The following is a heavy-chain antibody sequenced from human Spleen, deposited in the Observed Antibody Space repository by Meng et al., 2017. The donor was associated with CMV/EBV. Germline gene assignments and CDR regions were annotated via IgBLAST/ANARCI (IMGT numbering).Heavy chain of an antibody. CDR2: IYYSGST. Sequence: SETLSLTCTVSGGSISSSSYYWGWIRQPPGKGLEWIGSIYYSGSTYYNPSLKSRVTISVDTSKNQFSLKLSSVTAADTAVYYCARFCSGGECYGGGYWGQGTLVTVSS. D-gene: IGHD2-21*01. CDR3: ARFCSGGECYGGGY. J-gene: IGHJ4*02. CDR1: GGSISSSSYY. V-gene: IGHV4-39*07.